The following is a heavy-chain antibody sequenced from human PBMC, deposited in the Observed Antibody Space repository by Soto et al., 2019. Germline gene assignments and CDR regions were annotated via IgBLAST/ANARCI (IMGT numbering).Heavy chain of an antibody. V-gene: IGHV1-46*01. CDR1: GYTFTSYY. CDR2: INPSGGST. J-gene: IGHJ4*02. Sequence: GASVKVSCKASGYTFTSYYMHWVLQAPGQGLEWMGIINPSGGSTSYAQKFQGRVTMTRDTSTSTVYMELSSLRSEDTAVYYCAREEVHGPPFDYWGQGTLVTVSS. CDR3: AREEVHGPPFDY.